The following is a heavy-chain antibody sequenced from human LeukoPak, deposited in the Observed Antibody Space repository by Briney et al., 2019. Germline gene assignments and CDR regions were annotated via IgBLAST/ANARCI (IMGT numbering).Heavy chain of an antibody. CDR3: VRDGSSWSNYY. J-gene: IGHJ4*02. CDR2: ICGSGGST. CDR1: GFTFSSYG. D-gene: IGHD3-10*01. Sequence: GGSLRLSCAASGFTFSSYGMSWVRQAPGKGLEWVSAICGSGGSTYYADSVKGRFTISRDNAKNSLYLQMNSLRTEDTAVYYCVRDGSSWSNYYWGQGTLVSVSS. V-gene: IGHV3-23*01.